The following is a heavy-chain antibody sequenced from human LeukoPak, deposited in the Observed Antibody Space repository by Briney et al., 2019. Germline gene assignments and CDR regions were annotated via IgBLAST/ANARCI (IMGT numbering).Heavy chain of an antibody. Sequence: GGSLRLSCAASGLTFSSYSMNWVRQAPGKGLEWVSYISSSSSTIYYADSVKGRFTISRDNAKNSLYLQMNSLRDEDTAVYYCAREGAVIAASEYDYWGQGTLVTVSS. CDR1: GLTFSSYS. CDR3: AREGAVIAASEYDY. CDR2: ISSSSSTI. D-gene: IGHD6-13*01. V-gene: IGHV3-48*02. J-gene: IGHJ4*02.